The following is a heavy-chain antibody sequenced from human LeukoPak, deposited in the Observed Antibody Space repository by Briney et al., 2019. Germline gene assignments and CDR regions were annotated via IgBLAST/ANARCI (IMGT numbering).Heavy chain of an antibody. Sequence: GGSLRLSCAASGFSVSSNYMSWVRQAPGKGLEWVSVLHGGGNTYYADSVKGRFSISRDNSKNTLYLQMNSLRAEDTAVYYCAREYGSLNDYWGQGTMVTVSS. V-gene: IGHV3-53*01. D-gene: IGHD3-16*02. CDR1: GFSVSSNY. CDR3: AREYGSLNDY. J-gene: IGHJ4*02. CDR2: LHGGGNT.